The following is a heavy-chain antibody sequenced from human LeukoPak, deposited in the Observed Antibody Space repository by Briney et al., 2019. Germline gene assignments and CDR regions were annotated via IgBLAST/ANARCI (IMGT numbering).Heavy chain of an antibody. V-gene: IGHV4-34*01. CDR3: ARASVAGTNPLFDY. D-gene: IGHD6-19*01. J-gene: IGHJ4*02. CDR1: GGSFSGYY. Sequence: SETLSLTCAVYGGSFSGYYWSWIRQPPGKGLEWIGEINHSGSTNYNPSLKSRVTISVDTSKNQFSLKLSSVTAADTAVYYCARASVAGTNPLFDYWGQGTLVTVSS. CDR2: INHSGST.